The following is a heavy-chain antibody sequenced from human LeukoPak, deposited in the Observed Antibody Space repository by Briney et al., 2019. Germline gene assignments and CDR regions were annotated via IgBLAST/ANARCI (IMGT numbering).Heavy chain of an antibody. CDR2: IKEDGSEK. CDR3: ARDGNGKSLDFDY. J-gene: IGHJ4*02. D-gene: IGHD1-1*01. CDR1: GFTFSKYW. V-gene: IGHV3-7*01. Sequence: PGGSLRLSCAASGFTFSKYWMTWVRQAPGKGLEWVANIKEDGSEKNYVDSVKGRFTISRDNAKNSLYLQMNSLRAEDTAVYYCARDGNGKSLDFDYWGQGTLVTVSS.